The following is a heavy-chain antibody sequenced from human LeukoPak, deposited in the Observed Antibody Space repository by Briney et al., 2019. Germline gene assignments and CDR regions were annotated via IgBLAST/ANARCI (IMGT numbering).Heavy chain of an antibody. D-gene: IGHD4-17*01. J-gene: IGHJ4*02. CDR3: AKDRLDVTTTVF. CDR2: IGASGLST. V-gene: IGHV3-23*01. CDR1: GFTFSSHG. Sequence: GGSLRLSCAASGFTFSSHGMSWVRQAPGRGLEWVSSIGASGLSTYYADSLQGRFTISRDNSKNTLYLEMDSLRAEDTAIYYCAKDRLDVTTTVFWGQGALVTVSS.